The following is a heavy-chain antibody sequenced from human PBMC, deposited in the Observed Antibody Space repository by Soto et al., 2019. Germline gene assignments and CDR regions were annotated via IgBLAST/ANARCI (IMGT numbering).Heavy chain of an antibody. CDR2: IWYDGSNK. J-gene: IGHJ4*02. Sequence: QVQLVESGGGVVQPGRSLRLSCAASGFTFSSYGMHWVRQAPGKGLEWVAVIWYDGSNKYYADSVKGRFTISRDNSKKTLYLQVNSLRAEDTAVYYCARDSNPSITGMSDWGQGTLVTVSS. D-gene: IGHD1-20*01. CDR3: ARDSNPSITGMSD. V-gene: IGHV3-33*01. CDR1: GFTFSSYG.